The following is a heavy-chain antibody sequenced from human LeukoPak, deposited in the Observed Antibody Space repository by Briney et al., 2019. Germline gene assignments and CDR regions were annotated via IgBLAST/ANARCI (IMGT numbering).Heavy chain of an antibody. CDR3: ARRDDSSGCFFGY. CDR1: GYRFPTYW. Sequence: GESLKISCKGSGYRFPTYWIAWVRQMPGKGLEWVGIIHPGDSDTRYSPSFQGQVTISADKSISTAYLQWSSLKASDTAMYYCARRDDSSGCFFGYWGQGTLVTVSS. V-gene: IGHV5-51*01. J-gene: IGHJ4*02. D-gene: IGHD3-22*01. CDR2: IHPGDSDT.